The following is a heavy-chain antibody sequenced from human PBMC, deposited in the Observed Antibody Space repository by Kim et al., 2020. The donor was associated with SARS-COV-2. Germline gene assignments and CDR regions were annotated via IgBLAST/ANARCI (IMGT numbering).Heavy chain of an antibody. V-gene: IGHV3-74*01. CDR1: GFTFSSYW. J-gene: IGHJ3*02. CDR2: INSDGSST. Sequence: GGSLRLSCAASGFTFSSYWMHWVRQAPGKGLVWVSRINSDGSSTSYADSVKGRFTISRDNAKNTLYLQMNSLRAEDTAVYYCARAYYDFWSGYSVDAFDIWGQGTMVTVSS. D-gene: IGHD3-3*01. CDR3: ARAYYDFWSGYSVDAFDI.